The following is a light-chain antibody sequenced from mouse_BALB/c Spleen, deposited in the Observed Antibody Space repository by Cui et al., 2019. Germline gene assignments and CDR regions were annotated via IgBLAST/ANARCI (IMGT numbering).Light chain of an antibody. Sequence: QIVLTPSPAIMSASLGEEITLTCSASSSVSYMHWYQQKSGTSPKLLIYSTSNLASGVPSRFSGSGSGTFYSLTISSVEAEDAADYYCHQWSSWTFGGGTKLEIK. CDR3: HQWSSWT. V-gene: IGKV4-80*01. CDR1: SSVSY. CDR2: STS. J-gene: IGKJ1*01.